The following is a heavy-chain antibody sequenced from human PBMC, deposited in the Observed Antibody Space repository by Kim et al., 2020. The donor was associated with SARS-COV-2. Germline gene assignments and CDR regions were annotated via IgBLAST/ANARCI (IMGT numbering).Heavy chain of an antibody. Sequence: GGSLRLSCAASGFTFNTYGMRWVRQAPGKGLEWVAVISCDGGNTYYADSVKGRFTISRDNSKNTLYLQMNSLRIEDTAVYYCAKSFSGSYFGYDYWGQGTMVTVSS. D-gene: IGHD1-26*01. J-gene: IGHJ4*02. CDR2: ISCDGGNT. CDR3: AKSFSGSYFGYDY. CDR1: GFTFNTYG. V-gene: IGHV3-30*18.